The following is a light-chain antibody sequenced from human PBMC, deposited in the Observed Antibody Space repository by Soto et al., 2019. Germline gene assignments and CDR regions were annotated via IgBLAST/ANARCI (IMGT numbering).Light chain of an antibody. CDR1: SSNIGSNS. CDR2: SNN. CDR3: AAWDDSLNGREV. V-gene: IGLV1-44*01. Sequence: QSVLTQPPSASGTPGQRVTISCSGSSSNIGSNSVNWYQQLPGAAPKLLIYSNNQRPSGVPDRFSGSKSGTSASLAISGFQSEDEADYYCAAWDDSLNGREVFGTGTKLTVL. J-gene: IGLJ1*01.